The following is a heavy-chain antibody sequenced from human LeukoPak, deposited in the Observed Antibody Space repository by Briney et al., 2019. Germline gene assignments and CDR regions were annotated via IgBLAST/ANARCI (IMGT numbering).Heavy chain of an antibody. CDR2: MNPNSGNT. V-gene: IGHV1-8*01. CDR3: ARVLYSNTMVRGVMNDDY. J-gene: IGHJ4*02. D-gene: IGHD3-10*01. CDR1: GYTFTSYD. Sequence: AASVKVSCKASGYTFTSYDINWVRQATGQGLEWMGWMNPNSGNTGYAQKFQGRVTMTRNTSISTAYMELSSLRSEDTAVYYCARVLYSNTMVRGVMNDDYWGQGTLVTVSS.